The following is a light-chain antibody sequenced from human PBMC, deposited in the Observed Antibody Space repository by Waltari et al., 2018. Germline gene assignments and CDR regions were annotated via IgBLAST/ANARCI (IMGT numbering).Light chain of an antibody. CDR3: QQSYSPLT. Sequence: DFKMTQSPSSLSASVGDRVTIPCRASQSISTYLNWYQQKPGKAPNLLIYAASSLQSGVPSRFSGSRSGTDFTLTISSLQPEDFATYYCQQSYSPLTFGGGTKVEIK. CDR2: AAS. CDR1: QSISTY. V-gene: IGKV1-39*01. J-gene: IGKJ4*01.